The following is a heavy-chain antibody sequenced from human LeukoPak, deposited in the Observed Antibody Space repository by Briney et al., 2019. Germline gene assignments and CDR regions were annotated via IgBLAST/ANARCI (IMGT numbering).Heavy chain of an antibody. V-gene: IGHV1-2*06. J-gene: IGHJ4*02. CDR2: INPNSGGT. CDR1: GYTFTGYY. Sequence: ASVKVSCKASGYTFTGYYMHWVRQAPGQGLEWVGRINPNSGGTNYAQKFQGRVTMTRDTSISTAYMELSRLRSDDTAVYYCASFRGYSYGPFDYWGQGTLVTVSS. CDR3: ASFRGYSYGPFDY. D-gene: IGHD5-18*01.